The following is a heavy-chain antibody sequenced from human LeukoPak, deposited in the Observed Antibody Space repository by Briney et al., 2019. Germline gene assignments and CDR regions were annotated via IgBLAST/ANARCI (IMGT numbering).Heavy chain of an antibody. CDR1: GYTFTGYY. J-gene: IGHJ6*02. D-gene: IGHD3-10*01. CDR2: ISPYNGGT. Sequence: ASVKVSCKASGYTFTGYYMHWVRQAPGQGLEWMGWISPYNGGTNYAQKLQGRVTMTTDTSTSTAYMEVKSLRSDDTAVYYCARDGSGSDYNSYYAMDVWGQGTTITVSS. CDR3: ARDGSGSDYNSYYAMDV. V-gene: IGHV1-18*04.